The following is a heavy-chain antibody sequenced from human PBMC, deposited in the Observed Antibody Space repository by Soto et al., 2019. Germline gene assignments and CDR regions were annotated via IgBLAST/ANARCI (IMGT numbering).Heavy chain of an antibody. CDR1: GFTFSSYA. CDR2: ISYDGSNK. Sequence: QVQLVESGGGVVQPGRSLRLSCAASGFTFSSYAMHWVRQAPGKGLEWVAVISYDGSNKYYADSVKGRFTISRDNAKNSLYLQMNSLRAEDTAVYYCARDTTIAARHDLFDYWGQGTLVTVSS. CDR3: ARDTTIAARHDLFDY. J-gene: IGHJ4*02. V-gene: IGHV3-30-3*01. D-gene: IGHD6-6*01.